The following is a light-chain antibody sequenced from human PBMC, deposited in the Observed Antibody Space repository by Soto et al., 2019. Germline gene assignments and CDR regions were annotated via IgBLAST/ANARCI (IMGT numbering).Light chain of an antibody. Sequence: DIQMTQSPATLSASVGDSVTITCRASQSISNWLAWYQLKPGKAPKLLIHEASNLQSGVPSTFSGSGSGTDFTLTITSLQLEDFATYYCQQYKSYWTFGQGTRVELK. J-gene: IGKJ2*01. CDR3: QQYKSYWT. V-gene: IGKV1-5*03. CDR2: EAS. CDR1: QSISNW.